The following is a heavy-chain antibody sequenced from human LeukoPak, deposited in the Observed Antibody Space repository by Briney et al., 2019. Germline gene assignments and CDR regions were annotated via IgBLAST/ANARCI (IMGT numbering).Heavy chain of an antibody. V-gene: IGHV4-39*07. Sequence: PSETLSLTCTVSGGSISSYYWGWIRQPPGKGLEWIGSIYYSGSTYYNPSLKSRVTISVDTSKNQFSLKLSSVTAADTAVYYCASRIWFGELLLDYWGQGTLVTVSS. CDR1: GGSISSYY. CDR3: ASRIWFGELLLDY. J-gene: IGHJ4*02. CDR2: IYYSGST. D-gene: IGHD3-10*01.